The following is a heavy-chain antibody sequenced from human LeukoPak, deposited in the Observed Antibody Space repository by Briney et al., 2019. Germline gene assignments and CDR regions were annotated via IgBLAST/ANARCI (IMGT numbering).Heavy chain of an antibody. Sequence: SETLSLTCTVSGGSISSTSYFWGWIRQPPGKGLEWIGSIYYSGSTNYNPSLKSPVTMSVDTPKNQFSLKLTSVTAADTAVYYCARDRGYGSGSYYYDYWGQGTLITVSS. J-gene: IGHJ4*02. D-gene: IGHD3-10*01. CDR2: IYYSGST. CDR3: ARDRGYGSGSYYYDY. V-gene: IGHV4-39*02. CDR1: GGSISSTSYF.